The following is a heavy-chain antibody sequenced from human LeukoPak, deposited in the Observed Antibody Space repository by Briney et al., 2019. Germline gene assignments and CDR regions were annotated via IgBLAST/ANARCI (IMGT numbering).Heavy chain of an antibody. J-gene: IGHJ4*02. D-gene: IGHD1-26*01. Sequence: PSETLPLTCTVSGASVSSSRYYWEWIRQPPGKGLEWVGSFFYSGSTSYNPSLKSRVTMSVDTSKNQFSLRLSSVTATDTAVYYCATRRSGSHPYYWGQGTLVTVSS. CDR3: ATRRSGSHPYY. CDR2: FFYSGST. V-gene: IGHV4-39*01. CDR1: GASVSSSRYY.